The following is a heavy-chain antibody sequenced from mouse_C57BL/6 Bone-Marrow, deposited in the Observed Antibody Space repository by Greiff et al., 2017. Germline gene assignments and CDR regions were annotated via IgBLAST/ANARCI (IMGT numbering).Heavy chain of an antibody. D-gene: IGHD1-1*01. V-gene: IGHV1-81*01. J-gene: IGHJ1*03. Sequence: QVQLQQSGAELARPGASVKLSCKASGYTFTSYGISWVKQRTGQGLEWIGEIYPRSGNTYYNEKFKGKATLTADKSSSTAYMELRSLTSEDSAVDFCARNYGSFYWYFDVWGTGTTVTVSS. CDR1: GYTFTSYG. CDR3: ARNYGSFYWYFDV. CDR2: IYPRSGNT.